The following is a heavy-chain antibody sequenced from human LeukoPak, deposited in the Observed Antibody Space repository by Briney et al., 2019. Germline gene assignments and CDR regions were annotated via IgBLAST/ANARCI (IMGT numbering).Heavy chain of an antibody. CDR1: GYSISSGYY. CDR3: ARRIVGATSDY. Sequence: KPSETLSLTCTVSGYSISSGYYWGWIRQPPGKGLEWIGNIYHSGNTYYNPSLKSRVTISVDTSKNQFSLKLSSVTAADTALYYCARRIVGATSDYWGQGTLVTVSS. J-gene: IGHJ4*02. CDR2: IYHSGNT. D-gene: IGHD1-26*01. V-gene: IGHV4-38-2*02.